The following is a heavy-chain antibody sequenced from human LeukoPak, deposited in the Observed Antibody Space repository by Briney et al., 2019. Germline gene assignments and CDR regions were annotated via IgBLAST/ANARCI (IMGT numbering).Heavy chain of an antibody. J-gene: IGHJ6*03. D-gene: IGHD6-13*01. CDR3: AGAPSSSWYEYYYYYMDV. Sequence: ASVKVSCKASGYTFTDYYMHWVRQAPGQGLEWMGWINPNSGGTNYAQKFQGRVTMTRDTSISTAYMELSRLRFDDTAVYYCAGAPSSSWYEYYYYYMDVWGKGTTVTVSS. CDR1: GYTFTDYY. CDR2: INPNSGGT. V-gene: IGHV1-2*02.